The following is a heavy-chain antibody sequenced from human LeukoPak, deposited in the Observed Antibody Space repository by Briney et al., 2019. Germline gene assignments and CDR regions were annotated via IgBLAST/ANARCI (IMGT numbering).Heavy chain of an antibody. V-gene: IGHV3-53*01. Sequence: GGSLRLSCAASGFTVSTDYMNWVRQAPGKGLEWVSVVYSGGSTYYADSVKGRFTISRDNSKNTLYLQMNSLRAEDTAVYYCARGGIGVAGDFEYWGQGTLVTVSS. J-gene: IGHJ4*02. CDR1: GFTVSTDY. CDR3: ARGGIGVAGDFEY. CDR2: VYSGGST. D-gene: IGHD6-19*01.